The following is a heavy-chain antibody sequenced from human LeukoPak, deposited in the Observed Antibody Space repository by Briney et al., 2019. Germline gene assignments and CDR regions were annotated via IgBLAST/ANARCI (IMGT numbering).Heavy chain of an antibody. Sequence: PSETLSLTCAVSGGSISSGGYSWSWIRQPPGKGLEWIGYIYHSGSTYYNPSLKSRVTISVDRSKSQFSLKLSSVTAADTAVYYCARGYSSSWYEVGMDVWGQGTTVTVSS. D-gene: IGHD6-13*01. CDR1: GGSISSGGYS. CDR2: IYHSGST. J-gene: IGHJ6*02. V-gene: IGHV4-30-2*01. CDR3: ARGYSSSWYEVGMDV.